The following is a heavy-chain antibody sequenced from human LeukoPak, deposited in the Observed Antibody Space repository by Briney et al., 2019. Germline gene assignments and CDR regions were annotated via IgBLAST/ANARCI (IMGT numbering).Heavy chain of an antibody. J-gene: IGHJ4*02. CDR2: ISAYNGNT. V-gene: IGHV1-18*01. Sequence: ASVKVSCKASGYTFTSYGISWVRQAPGQGLEWMGWISAYNGNTNYALKLQGRVTLTTDTSTNTAYMELKSLRSDDTAVYYCAREECSIGVCYPSGYWGQGTLVTVSS. CDR1: GYTFTSYG. CDR3: AREECSIGVCYPSGY. D-gene: IGHD2-8*01.